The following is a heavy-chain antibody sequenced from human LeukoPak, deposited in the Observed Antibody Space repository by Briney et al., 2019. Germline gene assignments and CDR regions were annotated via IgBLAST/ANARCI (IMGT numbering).Heavy chain of an antibody. CDR2: IYYSGST. V-gene: IGHV4-59*01. J-gene: IGHJ5*02. CDR3: AGYYYDSSGYFRWFDP. D-gene: IGHD3-22*01. Sequence: SETLSLTCTVSGGSISSYYWSWIRQPPGKGLEWIGYIYYSGSTNYNPSLKSRVTISVDTSKNQFSLKLSSVTAADTAVYYCAGYYYDSSGYFRWFDPWGQGTLVNVSS. CDR1: GGSISSYY.